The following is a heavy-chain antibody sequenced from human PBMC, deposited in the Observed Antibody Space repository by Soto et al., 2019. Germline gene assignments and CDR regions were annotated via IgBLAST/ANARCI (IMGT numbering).Heavy chain of an antibody. V-gene: IGHV4-34*01. CDR3: ARDGPEGGYGDY. CDR2: INHSGST. D-gene: IGHD5-12*01. Sequence: SETLSLTCAVYGGSFSGYYWSWIRQPPGKGLEWIGEINHSGSTNYNPSLKSRVTISVDTSKNQFSLKLSSVTAEDTAVYYCARDGPEGGYGDYWGQGTLVTVSS. J-gene: IGHJ4*02. CDR1: GGSFSGYY.